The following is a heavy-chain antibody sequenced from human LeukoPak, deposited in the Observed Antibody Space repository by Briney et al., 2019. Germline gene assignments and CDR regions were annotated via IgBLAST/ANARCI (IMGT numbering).Heavy chain of an antibody. CDR1: GFTFSNYA. D-gene: IGHD6-13*01. Sequence: GGSLRLSCAASGFTFSNYAMSWVRQAPGKGLEWVSTISGSGGSTYYADSVKGRFTISRGNSNNTLHLQMNSLRAEDTAVYYCAKAALLGHSSSWYDCWGQGTLVTVSS. CDR2: ISGSGGST. J-gene: IGHJ4*02. V-gene: IGHV3-23*01. CDR3: AKAALLGHSSSWYDC.